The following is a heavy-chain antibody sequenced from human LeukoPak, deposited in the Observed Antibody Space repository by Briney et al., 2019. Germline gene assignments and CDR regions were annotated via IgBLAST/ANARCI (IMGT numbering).Heavy chain of an antibody. Sequence: SQTLSLTCTVSGGSINSGDYYWSWIRQPPGKGLEWIGYIYYSGSTYYNPSLKSRVTISVDTSKNQFSLKLSSVTAADTAVYYCAINAAAGSGYFQHWGQGTLVTVTS. V-gene: IGHV4-30-4*01. CDR1: GGSINSGDYY. CDR2: IYYSGST. D-gene: IGHD6-13*01. CDR3: AINAAAGSGYFQH. J-gene: IGHJ1*01.